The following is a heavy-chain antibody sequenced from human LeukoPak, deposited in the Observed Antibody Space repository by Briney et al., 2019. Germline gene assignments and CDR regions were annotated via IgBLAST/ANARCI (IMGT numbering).Heavy chain of an antibody. D-gene: IGHD3-3*02. Sequence: SETLSLTCAVYGESFSGYYWSWIRQPPGKGLEWIGEIYHSGSTNYNPSLKSRVTISVDTSKNQLSLKLSSVTAADTAVYYCARRISGDAFDIWGQGTMVTVSS. J-gene: IGHJ3*02. V-gene: IGHV4-34*01. CDR3: ARRISGDAFDI. CDR2: IYHSGST. CDR1: GESFSGYY.